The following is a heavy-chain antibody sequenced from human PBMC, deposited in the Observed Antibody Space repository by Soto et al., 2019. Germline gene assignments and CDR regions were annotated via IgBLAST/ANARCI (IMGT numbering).Heavy chain of an antibody. V-gene: IGHV5-10-1*01. CDR2: IDPSDSQT. Sequence: PGESLKISCKGSGYSFAGYWITWVRPKPGKRLEWMGRIDPSDSQTYYSPSFRGHVTISVTKSITTVFLQWSSLRASDTAMYYCARQIYDSDTGPHFQYYFDSWGQGTPVTVSS. CDR3: ARQIYDSDTGPHFQYYFDS. CDR1: GYSFAGYW. D-gene: IGHD3-22*01. J-gene: IGHJ4*02.